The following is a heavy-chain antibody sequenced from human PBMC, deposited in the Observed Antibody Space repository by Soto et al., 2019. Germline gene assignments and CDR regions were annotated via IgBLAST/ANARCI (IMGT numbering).Heavy chain of an antibody. D-gene: IGHD3-9*01. CDR3: AKETNAYEINF. CDR1: GFIFSGYA. J-gene: IGHJ4*02. V-gene: IGHV3-30-3*01. CDR2: ISYDGNTQ. Sequence: QVQLVESGGGVVQPGGSLRLSCAASGFIFSGYAMHWVRQAPGKGLEWVAVISYDGNTQYYADSVKGRFTVSRDNSNNILYVEMNTLRDEDTAMYSCAKETNAYEINFWGQGTLVTVSP.